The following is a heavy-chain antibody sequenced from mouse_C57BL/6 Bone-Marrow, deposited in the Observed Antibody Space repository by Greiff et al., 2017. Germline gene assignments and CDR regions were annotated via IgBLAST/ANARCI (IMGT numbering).Heavy chain of an antibody. CDR3: ARGDYYGSSYGDFDV. D-gene: IGHD1-1*01. V-gene: IGHV1-59*01. J-gene: IGHJ1*03. Sequence: QVQLQQPGAELVRPGTSVKLSCKASGYTFTSYWMHWVKQRPGQGLEWIGVIDPSDSYTNYNQKFKGKATLTVDTSSSTAYMQLRSLTSEDSAVYYCARGDYYGSSYGDFDVWGTGTAITVSA. CDR1: GYTFTSYW. CDR2: IDPSDSYT.